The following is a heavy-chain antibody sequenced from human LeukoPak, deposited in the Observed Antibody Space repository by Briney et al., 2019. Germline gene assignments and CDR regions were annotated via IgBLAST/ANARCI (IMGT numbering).Heavy chain of an antibody. J-gene: IGHJ4*02. V-gene: IGHV3-48*01. D-gene: IGHD3-10*01. CDR2: ISSSSSTI. CDR1: GFTFSSYS. CDR3: AKEKRPMVRGVKDY. Sequence: GGSLRLSCAASGFTFSSYSMNWVRQAPGKGLEWVSYISSSSSTIYYADSVKGRFTISRDNAKNSLYLQMNSLRAEDTAVYYCAKEKRPMVRGVKDYWGQGTLVTVSS.